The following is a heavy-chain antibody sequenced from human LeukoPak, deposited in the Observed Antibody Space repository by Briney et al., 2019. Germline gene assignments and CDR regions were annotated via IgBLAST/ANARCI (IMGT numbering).Heavy chain of an antibody. CDR2: ISYDGSNK. D-gene: IGHD3-10*01. J-gene: IGHJ2*01. Sequence: GGSLRLSCAASGFTFSSYAMHWVRQAPGKGLEWVAVISYDGSNKYYADSVKGRFTISRDNSKNTLYLQMNSLRAEDTAVYYCARGRNYYGSGLYWYFDLWGRGTLVTVSS. V-gene: IGHV3-30-3*01. CDR1: GFTFSSYA. CDR3: ARGRNYYGSGLYWYFDL.